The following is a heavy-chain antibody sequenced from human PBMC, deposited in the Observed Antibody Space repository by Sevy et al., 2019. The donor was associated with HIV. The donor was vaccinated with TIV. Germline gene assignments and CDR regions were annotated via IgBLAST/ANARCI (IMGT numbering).Heavy chain of an antibody. CDR2: IDPSHSYT. Sequence: GESLKISCKGSGYSFTSYWISWVRQMPGKGLEWMGRIDPSHSYTNYSPSFQGHVTISGDKSISTAYLQWSSLKASDTAMYYCARTQGIAVAGTRSYYCNYMDVWGKGTTVTVSS. CDR1: GYSFTSYW. CDR3: ARTQGIAVAGTRSYYCNYMDV. D-gene: IGHD6-19*01. V-gene: IGHV5-10-1*01. J-gene: IGHJ6*03.